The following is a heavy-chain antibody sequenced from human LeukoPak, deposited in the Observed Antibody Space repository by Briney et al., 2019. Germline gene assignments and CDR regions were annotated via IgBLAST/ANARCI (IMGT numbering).Heavy chain of an antibody. D-gene: IGHD5-18*01. CDR2: IWYDGSNK. CDR1: GFTFSSYG. J-gene: IGHJ6*02. Sequence: PGESLRLSCAASGFTFSSYGMHWVRQAPGKGLEWVAVIWYDGSNKYYADSVKGRFTISRDNSKNTLYLQMNSLRAEDTAVYYCARGSGQLWNYYYYGMDVWGQGTTVTVSS. CDR3: ARGSGQLWNYYYYGMDV. V-gene: IGHV3-33*01.